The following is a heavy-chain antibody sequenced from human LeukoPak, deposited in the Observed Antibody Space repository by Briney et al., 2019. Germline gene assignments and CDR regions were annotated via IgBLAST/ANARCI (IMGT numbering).Heavy chain of an antibody. V-gene: IGHV1-8*03. CDR2: MNPNSGNT. D-gene: IGHD5-12*01. Sequence: ASVKVSCKASGYTFTSYDIYWVRQATGQGLEWMGWMNPNSGNTGYAQKFQGRVTITRNTSISTAYMELSSLRSEDTAVYYCAREVATTGMDVWGKGTTVTVSS. CDR3: AREVATTGMDV. CDR1: GYTFTSYD. J-gene: IGHJ6*03.